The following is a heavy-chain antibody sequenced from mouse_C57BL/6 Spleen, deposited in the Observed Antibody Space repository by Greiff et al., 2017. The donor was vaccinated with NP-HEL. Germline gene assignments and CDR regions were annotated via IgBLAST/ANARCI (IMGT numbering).Heavy chain of an antibody. V-gene: IGHV5-17*01. CDR2: ISSGSSTI. CDR1: GFTFSDYG. D-gene: IGHD2-3*01. CDR3: ARGNGYYGDFAMDY. J-gene: IGHJ4*01. Sequence: EVQLVESGGGLVKPGGSLKLSCAASGFTFSDYGMHWVRQAPEKGLEWVAYISSGSSTIYYADTVKGRFTISRDNAKNTLFLQMTSLRSEETAMYYCARGNGYYGDFAMDYWGQGTSVTVSS.